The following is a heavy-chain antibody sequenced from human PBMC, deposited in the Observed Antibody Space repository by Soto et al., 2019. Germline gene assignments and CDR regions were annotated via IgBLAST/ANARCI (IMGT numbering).Heavy chain of an antibody. Sequence: EEQLVESGGGLVQPGGSLRLSCAASGFSFSDHYMDWVRQAPGKGLEWVGRIRNKANSYTTEYAASVKGRFTISRDDSKNSLYLQMNSLKIEDTAVYYCARDRGYKDYWGRGTLVTVSS. V-gene: IGHV3-72*01. D-gene: IGHD1-20*01. CDR2: IRNKANSYTT. CDR1: GFSFSDHY. CDR3: ARDRGYKDY. J-gene: IGHJ4*02.